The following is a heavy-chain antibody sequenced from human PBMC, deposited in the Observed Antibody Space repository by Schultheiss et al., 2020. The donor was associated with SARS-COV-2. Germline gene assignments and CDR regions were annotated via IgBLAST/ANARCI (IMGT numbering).Heavy chain of an antibody. V-gene: IGHV3-11*03. CDR2: ISSSSSYT. Sequence: GGSLRLSCAASGFTFSDYYMSWIRQAPGKGLEWVSYISSSSSYTNYADSVKGRFTISRDNAKNSLYLQMNSLRAEDTAVYYCAKRPAYYYYYYMDVWGKGTTVTVSS. CDR3: AKRPAYYYYYYMDV. CDR1: GFTFSDYY. J-gene: IGHJ6*03.